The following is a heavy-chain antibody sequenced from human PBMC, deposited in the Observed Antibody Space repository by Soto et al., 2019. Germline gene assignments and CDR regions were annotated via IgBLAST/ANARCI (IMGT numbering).Heavy chain of an antibody. J-gene: IGHJ4*02. CDR1: GFTFSSYA. CDR3: ALSILRYFDWSSFYY. CDR2: ISGSGGST. D-gene: IGHD3-9*01. V-gene: IGHV3-23*01. Sequence: PGGSLRLSCAASGFTFSSYAMSWVRQAPGKGLEWVSAISGSGGSTYYADSVKGRFTISRDNSKNTLYLQMNSLRAEDTAVYYCALSILRYFDWSSFYYWGQGSLVPVSS.